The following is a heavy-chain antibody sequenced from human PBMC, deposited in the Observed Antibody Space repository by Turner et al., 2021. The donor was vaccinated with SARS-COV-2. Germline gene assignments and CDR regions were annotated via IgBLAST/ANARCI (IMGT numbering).Heavy chain of an antibody. J-gene: IGHJ6*02. CDR2: IYSGGST. CDR3: ARELNYYGMDV. Sequence: VQLVESGGGLVQPGGSLSLSCAASGFTVSMNYMSWGRQAPGKGLEWVSVIYSGGSTYYADSVKGRFTISRHNSKNTLYLQMNSLRAEDMAVYYCARELNYYGMDVWGQGTTVTVSS. CDR1: GFTVSMNY. V-gene: IGHV3-53*04.